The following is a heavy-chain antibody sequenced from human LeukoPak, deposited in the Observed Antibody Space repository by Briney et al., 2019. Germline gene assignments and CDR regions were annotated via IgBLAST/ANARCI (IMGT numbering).Heavy chain of an antibody. V-gene: IGHV3-7*01. D-gene: IGHD3-22*01. CDR1: GFTFSSYW. CDR3: ARVRGYYYDSSGYRGVYYFDY. J-gene: IGHJ4*02. CDR2: IKQDGSEK. Sequence: GGSLRLSCAASGFTFSSYWMSWVRQAPGKGLEWVANIKQDGSEKYYVDSVKGRFTISRDNAKNSLYLQMNSLRAEDTAVYYCARVRGYYYDSSGYRGVYYFDYWGQGTLVTVSS.